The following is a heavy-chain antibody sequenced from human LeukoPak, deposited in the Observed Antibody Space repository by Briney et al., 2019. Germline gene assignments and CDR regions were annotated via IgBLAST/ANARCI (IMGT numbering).Heavy chain of an antibody. V-gene: IGHV1-24*01. J-gene: IGHJ5*02. CDR3: ATVAVAGTLNWFDP. Sequence: ASVKVSCKVSGYTLTELSMHWVRQAPGKGLEWMGGFDPEGGETIYAQKFQGRVTMTEDTSTDTAYMELSSLRSEDTAVYYCATVAVAGTLNWFDPWGQGTLVTVSS. CDR2: FDPEGGET. CDR1: GYTLTELS. D-gene: IGHD6-19*01.